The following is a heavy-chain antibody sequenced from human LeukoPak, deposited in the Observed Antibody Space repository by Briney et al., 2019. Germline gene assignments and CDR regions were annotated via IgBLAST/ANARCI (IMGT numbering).Heavy chain of an antibody. Sequence: GGSLRLSCAASGLTFRSYGMHWVRQAPGKGLEWVAFIRYDGSNENYAVSVKGRFTISRDNSKNTLYLQMNSLRLEDTAVYYCAKHGSGSYEDWGQGTLVTVS. J-gene: IGHJ4*02. CDR3: AKHGSGSYED. V-gene: IGHV3-30*02. CDR1: GLTFRSYG. CDR2: IRYDGSNE. D-gene: IGHD3-10*01.